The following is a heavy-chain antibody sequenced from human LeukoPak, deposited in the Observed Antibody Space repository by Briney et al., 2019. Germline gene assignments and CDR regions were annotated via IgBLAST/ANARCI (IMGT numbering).Heavy chain of an antibody. CDR1: GFTVSGYW. CDR3: ARYRLERHIDY. J-gene: IGHJ4*02. D-gene: IGHD1-1*01. CDR2: IKQDGSEK. Sequence: GGSLRLSCAASGFTVSGYWMSWVRQAPGKGLEWVANIKQDGSEKNYVDSVKGRLTTSRDNAKNSLFLQMNSLRAEDTAVYYCARYRLERHIDYWGQGTLVTVSS. V-gene: IGHV3-7*01.